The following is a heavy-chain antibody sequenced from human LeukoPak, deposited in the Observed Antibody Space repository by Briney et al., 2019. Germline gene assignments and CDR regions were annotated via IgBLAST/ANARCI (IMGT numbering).Heavy chain of an antibody. CDR2: IYYSGST. CDR1: GGSISSYY. V-gene: IGHV4-59*12. CDR3: ARVGSTVTTFFDY. D-gene: IGHD4-17*01. J-gene: IGHJ4*02. Sequence: SETLSLTCTVSGGSISSYYWSWIRQPPGKGLEWIGYIYYSGSTNYNPSLKSRVTISVDMSKNQFSLKLSSVTAADTAVYYCARVGSTVTTFFDYWGQGTLVTVSS.